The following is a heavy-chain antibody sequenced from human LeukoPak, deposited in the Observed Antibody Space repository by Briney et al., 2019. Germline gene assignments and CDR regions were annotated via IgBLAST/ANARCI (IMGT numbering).Heavy chain of an antibody. CDR1: GGSISSGGYS. Sequence: SQTLSLTCAVSGGSISSGGYSWSWIRQPPGKGLEWIGYIYHSGSTYYNPSLKSRVTISVDRSKNQFSLKLSSVTAADTAVYYCAREGSSSFHWGQGTLVTVSS. J-gene: IGHJ4*02. CDR3: AREGSSSFH. CDR2: IYHSGST. V-gene: IGHV4-30-2*01. D-gene: IGHD6-6*01.